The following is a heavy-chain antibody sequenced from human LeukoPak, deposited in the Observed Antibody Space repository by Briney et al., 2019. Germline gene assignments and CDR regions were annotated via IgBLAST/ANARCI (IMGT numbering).Heavy chain of an antibody. CDR1: GGSFSGYY. V-gene: IGHV4-34*01. CDR3: ARDPGATRSNY. CDR2: INHSGST. J-gene: IGHJ4*02. D-gene: IGHD6-25*01. Sequence: PSETLSLTCAVYGGSFSGYYWSWIRQPPGKGLEWIGEINHSGSTNYNPSLKSRATVSVDTSKNQFSLKLSSVTAADTAVYYCARDPGATRSNYWGQGTLVTVSS.